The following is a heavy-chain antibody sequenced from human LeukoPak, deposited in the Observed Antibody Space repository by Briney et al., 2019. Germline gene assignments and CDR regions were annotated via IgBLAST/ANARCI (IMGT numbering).Heavy chain of an antibody. CDR2: IRSKAYGGTT. Sequence: GGSLRLSCTASGFTFGDYAMSWFRQAPGKGLEWVGFIRSKAYGGTTEYAASVKGRFTISRDDSKSIAYLQMNSLKTEDTAVYYCTREPIAGAGPYFDYWGQGTLVTVSS. V-gene: IGHV3-49*03. CDR3: TREPIAGAGPYFDY. D-gene: IGHD6-19*01. CDR1: GFTFGDYA. J-gene: IGHJ4*02.